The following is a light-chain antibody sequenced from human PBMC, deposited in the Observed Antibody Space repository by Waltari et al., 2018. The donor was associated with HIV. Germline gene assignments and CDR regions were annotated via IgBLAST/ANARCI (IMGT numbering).Light chain of an antibody. CDR2: KDT. Sequence: SYELTQPPSVSVSPGQPAKITCSGDALPNPYAHWYQQKPGQAPLLVIYKDTQRPSGIPERFSGSHSGTTVTLTISGVQAEDEADYYCESADNSGTYWVFGGGTKLSVL. CDR3: ESADNSGTYWV. V-gene: IGLV3-25*03. CDR1: ALPNPY. J-gene: IGLJ3*02.